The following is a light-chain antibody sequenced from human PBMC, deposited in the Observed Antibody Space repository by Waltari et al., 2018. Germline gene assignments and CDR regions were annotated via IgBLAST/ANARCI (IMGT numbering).Light chain of an antibody. Sequence: SYDLAQPLSVSVALGQTARVTCGGKNIGDKNVHWYQVKPGQVPVMVIYRDTNRPSGIPERFSGSNSGNTATLTISRAQAGDEADYYCQVWDSSTAVVFGGGTKLTVL. V-gene: IGLV3-9*01. J-gene: IGLJ2*01. CDR1: NIGDKN. CDR2: RDT. CDR3: QVWDSSTAVV.